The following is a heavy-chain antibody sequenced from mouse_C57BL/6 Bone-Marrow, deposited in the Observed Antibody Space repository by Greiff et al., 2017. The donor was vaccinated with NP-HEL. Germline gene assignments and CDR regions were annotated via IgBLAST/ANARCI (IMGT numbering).Heavy chain of an antibody. V-gene: IGHV1-81*01. CDR1: GYTFTSYG. J-gene: IGHJ4*01. D-gene: IGHD1-1*02. Sequence: QVQLQQSGAELARPGASVKLSCKASGYTFTSYGISWVKQRTGQGLEWIGEIYPRSGNTYYNEKFKGKATLTADKSSSTAYMELRSLTSEDSAVYFCARRGWPYAMDYWGQGTSVTVSS. CDR3: ARRGWPYAMDY. CDR2: IYPRSGNT.